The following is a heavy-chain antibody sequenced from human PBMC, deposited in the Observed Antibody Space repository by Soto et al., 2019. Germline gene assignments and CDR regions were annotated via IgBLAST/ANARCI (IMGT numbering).Heavy chain of an antibody. D-gene: IGHD3-16*01. J-gene: IGHJ4*02. CDR3: ANLKGRVAWGGFDY. Sequence: GGSLRLSCAASGFTFSSYGMHWVRQAPGKGLEWVAVISYDGSNKYYADSVKGRFTISRDNSKNTLYLQMNSLRAEDTAVYYCANLKGRVAWGGFDYWGQGTLVTVSS. CDR1: GFTFSSYG. CDR2: ISYDGSNK. V-gene: IGHV3-30*18.